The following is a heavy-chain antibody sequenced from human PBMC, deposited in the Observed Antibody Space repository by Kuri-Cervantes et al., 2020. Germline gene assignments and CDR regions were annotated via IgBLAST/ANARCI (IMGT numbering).Heavy chain of an antibody. CDR1: GFTFTSYW. D-gene: IGHD1-7*01. J-gene: IGHJ4*02. V-gene: IGHV3-7*01. Sequence: GGSLRLSCAASGFTFTSYWMSWVRQAPGKGLEWVANINQDGSEKTYVDSVKGRFTISRDNSKNTLFLQVNSLRVEDTAVYFCARGGDREMVELAVGYWGQGTLVTVSS. CDR2: INQDGSEK. CDR3: ARGGDREMVELAVGY.